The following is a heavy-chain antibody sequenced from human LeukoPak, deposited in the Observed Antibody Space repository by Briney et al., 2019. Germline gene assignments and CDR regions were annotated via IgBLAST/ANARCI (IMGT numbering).Heavy chain of an antibody. CDR3: ARVDWLLAGGGDY. CDR1: GGSFSGYY. Sequence: NPSETLSLTCAVYGGSFSGYYWSWIRQPPGKGLEWIGEINHSGSTNYNPSLKSRVAISVDTSKNQFSLKLSSVTAADTAVYYCARVDWLLAGGGDYWGQGTLVTVSS. D-gene: IGHD3-9*01. CDR2: INHSGST. V-gene: IGHV4-34*01. J-gene: IGHJ4*02.